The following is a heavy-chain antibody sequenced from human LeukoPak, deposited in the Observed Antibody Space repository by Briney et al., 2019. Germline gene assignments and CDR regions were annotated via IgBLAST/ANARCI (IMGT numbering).Heavy chain of an antibody. D-gene: IGHD3-22*01. CDR1: GGTFSSYA. Sequence: SVKVSCKASGGTFSSYAIGWVRQAPGQGLEWMGGIIPIFGTAYYAQKFQGRVTITADESTSTAYMELSSLRSEDTAVYYCARVRITMSNWFDPWGQGTLVTVSS. CDR3: ARVRITMSNWFDP. CDR2: IIPIFGTA. V-gene: IGHV1-69*13. J-gene: IGHJ5*02.